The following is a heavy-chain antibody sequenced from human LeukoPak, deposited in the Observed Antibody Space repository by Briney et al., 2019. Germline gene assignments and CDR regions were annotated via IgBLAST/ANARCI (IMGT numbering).Heavy chain of an antibody. Sequence: SETLSLTCTVSGGXISSYYWSWIRQPPGKGLEWIGYISYSGNTNYNPSLKSRVTISADTSKNQFSLKMSSVTAADTAVYFCARLRNWAWDFDSWGQGTLVTVSS. CDR2: ISYSGNT. J-gene: IGHJ4*02. D-gene: IGHD7-27*01. CDR3: ARLRNWAWDFDS. CDR1: GGXISSYY. V-gene: IGHV4-59*01.